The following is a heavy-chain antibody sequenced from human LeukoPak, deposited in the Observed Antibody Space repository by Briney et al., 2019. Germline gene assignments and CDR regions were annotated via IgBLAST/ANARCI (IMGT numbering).Heavy chain of an antibody. Sequence: ASVKVSCKASGYTFTSYATHWVRQAPGQRLEWMGWINAGNGNTKYSQKFQGRVTITRDTSASTAYMELSSLRSEDTAVYYCARDKDSSSWSHNWFDPWGQGTLVTVSS. CDR2: INAGNGNT. D-gene: IGHD6-13*01. CDR1: GYTFTSYA. J-gene: IGHJ5*02. V-gene: IGHV1-3*01. CDR3: ARDKDSSSWSHNWFDP.